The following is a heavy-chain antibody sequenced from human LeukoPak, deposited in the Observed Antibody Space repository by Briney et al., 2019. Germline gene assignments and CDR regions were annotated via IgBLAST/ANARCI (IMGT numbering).Heavy chain of an antibody. CDR2: INPNSGGT. J-gene: IGHJ4*02. D-gene: IGHD3-22*01. V-gene: IGHV1-2*02. Sequence: ASVKVSCKASGYTFTGYYMHWVRQAPGQGLEWMGWINPNSGGTNYAQKFQGRVTMTRDTSISTAYMELSRLRSDDTAVYYCAREAYYDGRRDFDYWGQGTLVTVSS. CDR3: AREAYYDGRRDFDY. CDR1: GYTFTGYY.